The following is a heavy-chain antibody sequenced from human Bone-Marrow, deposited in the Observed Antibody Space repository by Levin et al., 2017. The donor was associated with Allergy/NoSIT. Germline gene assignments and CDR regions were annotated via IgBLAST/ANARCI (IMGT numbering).Heavy chain of an antibody. D-gene: IGHD3-9*01. CDR3: ARGGTILTGYSVY. CDR1: FFPCSASP. CDR2: ILFSGITT. J-gene: IGHJ4*02. V-gene: IGHV3-43*01. Sequence: SLLLSFSSSFFPCSASPLPFFRAAHFPFLSFFSLILFSGITTYYADSVKGRFTISRDNTKNSLYLQMNSLRTEDTALYYCARGGTILTGYSVYWGQGTLVTVSS.